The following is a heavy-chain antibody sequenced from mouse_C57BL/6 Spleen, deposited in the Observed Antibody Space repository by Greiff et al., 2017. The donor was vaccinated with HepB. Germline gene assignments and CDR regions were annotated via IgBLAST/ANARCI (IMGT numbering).Heavy chain of an antibody. CDR3: TTCEGLRRDYYAMDY. CDR1: GFNIKDDY. D-gene: IGHD2-2*01. J-gene: IGHJ4*01. Sequence: EVKLMESGAELVRPGASVKLSCTASGFNIKDDYMHWVKQRPEQGLEWIGWIDPENGDTEYASKFQGKATITADTSSNTAYLQLSSLTSEDTAVYYFTTCEGLRRDYYAMDYWGQGTSVTVSS. CDR2: IDPENGDT. V-gene: IGHV14-4*01.